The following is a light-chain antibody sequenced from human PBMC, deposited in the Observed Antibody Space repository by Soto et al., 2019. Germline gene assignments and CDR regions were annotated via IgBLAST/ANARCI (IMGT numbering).Light chain of an antibody. CDR1: QSVSSSY. CDR2: GAS. Sequence: EIVLTQSPGTLSLSPGERATLSCRASQSVSSSYLAWYQQKPGQAPRLLIYGASSRATGIPDRFSGSGSGTDFTLTISRLEPDDFAVYYCQQYGSSPFTFGPGTMVDV. V-gene: IGKV3-20*01. J-gene: IGKJ3*01. CDR3: QQYGSSPFT.